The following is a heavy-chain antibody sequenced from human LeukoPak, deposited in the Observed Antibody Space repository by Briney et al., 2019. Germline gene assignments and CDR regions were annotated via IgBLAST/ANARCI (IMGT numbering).Heavy chain of an antibody. CDR3: AKDPNYYDSSGVFDY. V-gene: IGHV3-23*01. CDR1: GFTFSSYI. Sequence: GGSLRLSCAALGFTFSSYIMHWVRQAPGKGLEWVSLISGTGGSTYYADSVKGRFTISRDNSKNTLYLQMNSLRAEDTAVYYCAKDPNYYDSSGVFDYWGQGTLVTVSS. J-gene: IGHJ4*02. D-gene: IGHD3-22*01. CDR2: ISGTGGST.